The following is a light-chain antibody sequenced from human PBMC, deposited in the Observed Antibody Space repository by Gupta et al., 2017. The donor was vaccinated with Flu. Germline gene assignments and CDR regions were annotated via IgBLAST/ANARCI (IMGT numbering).Light chain of an antibody. CDR2: EVT. Sequence: TISCCGTSSDVGGYNYVAWYQQHPGKTPPILIYEVTKRPSGVPARFSGSKSGSTASLTVSGLLADDEADYFCCTFFGSKNLWVFGGGTKLTVL. J-gene: IGLJ3*02. V-gene: IGLV2-8*01. CDR3: CTFFGSKNLWV. CDR1: SSDVGGYNY.